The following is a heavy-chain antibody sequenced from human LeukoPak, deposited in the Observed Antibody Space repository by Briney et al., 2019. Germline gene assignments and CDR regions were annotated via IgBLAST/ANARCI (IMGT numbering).Heavy chain of an antibody. CDR1: GFTFSSYA. D-gene: IGHD3-9*01. CDR3: AKPYYDILTGYYLDAFDI. J-gene: IGHJ3*02. CDR2: ISGSGGST. Sequence: GGSLRLSCAASGFTFSSYAMSWVRQAPGKGLEWVSAISGSGGSTYYADSVKGRFTISRDNSKNTLYLQMNSLRAEDTAVYYCAKPYYDILTGYYLDAFDIWGQGTMVTVSS. V-gene: IGHV3-23*01.